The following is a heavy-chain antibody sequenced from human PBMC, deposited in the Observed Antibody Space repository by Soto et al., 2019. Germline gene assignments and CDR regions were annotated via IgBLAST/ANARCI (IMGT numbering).Heavy chain of an antibody. Sequence: PSETLSLTCAVYGGSFSGYYWSWIRQPPGKGLEWIGEINHSGSTNYNPSLKSRVTISVDTSKNHFSLRLSSVTAADTAVYYCAREGDGYNDEYFQHWGQGTLVTVSS. CDR2: INHSGST. D-gene: IGHD5-12*01. CDR3: AREGDGYNDEYFQH. V-gene: IGHV4-34*01. CDR1: GGSFSGYY. J-gene: IGHJ1*01.